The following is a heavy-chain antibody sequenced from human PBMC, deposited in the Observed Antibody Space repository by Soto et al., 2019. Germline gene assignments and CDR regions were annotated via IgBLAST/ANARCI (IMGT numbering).Heavy chain of an antibody. V-gene: IGHV4-4*02. CDR1: GGSISSSNW. CDR2: IYHSGST. Sequence: QVQLQESGPGLVKPSGTLSLTCAVSGGSISSSNWWSWVRQPPGKGLEWIGEIYHSGSTNYNPSLKSRVTISVDKSKNQFSLKLSSVTAADTAVYYCAIDGNSGYDFVGLSYDYGRDVWGQGTTVTVSS. D-gene: IGHD5-12*01. J-gene: IGHJ6*02. CDR3: AIDGNSGYDFVGLSYDYGRDV.